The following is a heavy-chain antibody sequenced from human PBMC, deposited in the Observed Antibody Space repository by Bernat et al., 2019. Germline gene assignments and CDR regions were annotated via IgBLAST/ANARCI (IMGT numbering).Heavy chain of an antibody. J-gene: IGHJ4*02. Sequence: QLQLQESGPGLVKPSETLSLTCTVSGGSISSSSYYWGWIRQPPGKGLEWNGSIYYSGSTYYNPSLKSRVTISVDTSKNQFSLKLSSVTAADTAVYYCARRPLDFWSGLDYWGQGTLVTVSS. CDR1: GGSISSSSYY. CDR3: ARRPLDFWSGLDY. D-gene: IGHD3-3*01. V-gene: IGHV4-39*01. CDR2: IYYSGST.